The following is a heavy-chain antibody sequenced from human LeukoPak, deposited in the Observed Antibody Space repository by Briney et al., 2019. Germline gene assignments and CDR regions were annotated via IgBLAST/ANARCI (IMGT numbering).Heavy chain of an antibody. J-gene: IGHJ4*02. V-gene: IGHV4-39*01. Sequence: PSETLSLTCTVSGGSISSSSYYWGWIRQPPGKGLEWIGSIYYSGSTYYNPSLKSRVTISVDTSKNQFSLKLSSVTAADTAVYYCARVLGCSGGSCYQSRPFDYWGQGTLVTVSS. CDR2: IYYSGST. CDR3: ARVLGCSGGSCYQSRPFDY. CDR1: GGSISSSSYY. D-gene: IGHD2-15*01.